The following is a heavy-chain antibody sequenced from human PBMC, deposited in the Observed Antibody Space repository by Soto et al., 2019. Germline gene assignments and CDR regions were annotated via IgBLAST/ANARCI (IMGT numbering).Heavy chain of an antibody. CDR1: GFTFSSYW. J-gene: IGHJ3*02. V-gene: IGHV3-7*04. CDR3: ARGDYYDISGPFSDAFDI. CDR2: IKPDGSQK. D-gene: IGHD3-22*01. Sequence: PGGSLRLSCAASGFTFSSYWMSWVRQAPGNGLEWVANIKPDGSQKWYVDSVKGRFTISRDNAKSSLSLQMDSLRAEDTAVYYCARGDYYDISGPFSDAFDIWGQGTMVTVSS.